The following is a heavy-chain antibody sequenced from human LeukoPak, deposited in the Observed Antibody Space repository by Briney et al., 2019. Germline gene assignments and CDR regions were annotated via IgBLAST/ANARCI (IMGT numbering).Heavy chain of an antibody. CDR3: ARAPASSGSYPFDY. J-gene: IGHJ4*02. CDR2: ISGSGGST. CDR1: AFTFRSYA. V-gene: IGHV3-23*01. Sequence: PGGSLRLSCAASAFTFRSYAMSWVRQAGGKGLEWVSAISGSGGSTYYADSVKGRFTISRDNSKNTLYLQMNSLRAEDTAVYYCARAPASSGSYPFDYWGQGTLVTVSS. D-gene: IGHD1-26*01.